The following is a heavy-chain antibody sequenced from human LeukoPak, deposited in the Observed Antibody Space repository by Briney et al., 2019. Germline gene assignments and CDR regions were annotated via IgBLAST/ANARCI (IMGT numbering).Heavy chain of an antibody. CDR1: GYTFTSYY. CDR2: VNTNSGGT. D-gene: IGHD3-22*01. J-gene: IGHJ1*01. V-gene: IGHV1-2*02. Sequence: AAVTLSCTGSGYTFTSYYMHLVRQAPGQGHEWMWWVNTNSGGTNCAQKFQGRVNMSRDTSISTAYMELSRLRSNDTAVYYCARDGVGYYDSSGYYYFQHWGQGTLVTVSS. CDR3: ARDGVGYYDSSGYYYFQH.